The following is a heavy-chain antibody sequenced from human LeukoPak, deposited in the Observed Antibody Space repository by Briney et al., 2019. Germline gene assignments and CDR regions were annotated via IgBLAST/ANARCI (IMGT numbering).Heavy chain of an antibody. CDR3: AREDYGGNSNWFDP. CDR2: IIPIFGTA. D-gene: IGHD4-23*01. CDR1: GGTFSSYA. V-gene: IGHV1-69*13. J-gene: IGHJ5*02. Sequence: GASVKVSCKASGGTFSSYAISWVRQAPGQGLEWMGRIIPIFGTANYAQKFQGRVTITADESTSTAYMELSSLRSEDTAVYYCAREDYGGNSNWFDPWGQGTLVTVSS.